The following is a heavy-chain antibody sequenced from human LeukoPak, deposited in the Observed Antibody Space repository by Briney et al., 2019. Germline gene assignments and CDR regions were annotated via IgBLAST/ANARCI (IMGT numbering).Heavy chain of an antibody. Sequence: PSETLSLTCTVSGVSLSRSLKRSRYYWGWVRQPPGKRLEWIASIFYSGSTYYSPSFKSRVTISVDTSTNQFSLKMNSVTAADTAILHCARNISLIETFVSWGQGTLVTVSS. V-gene: IGHV4-39*01. D-gene: IGHD3-16*02. J-gene: IGHJ4*02. CDR1: GVSLSRSLKRSRYY. CDR2: IFYSGST. CDR3: ARNISLIETFVS.